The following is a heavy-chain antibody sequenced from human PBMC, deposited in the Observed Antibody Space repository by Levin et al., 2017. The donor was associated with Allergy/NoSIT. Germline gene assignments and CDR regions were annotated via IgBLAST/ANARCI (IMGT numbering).Heavy chain of an antibody. CDR2: IYYDGSA. Sequence: SQTLSLTCTVSGGSIRDDSYYWAWVRQSPGKGLEWVGSIYYDGSAYYNPSLKTRLTISVATSKNQFYLRVNSVTAADTAVYYFAGEPNSRYYYDYGLDVWGPGTTVTVSS. CDR3: AGEPNSRYYYDYGLDV. J-gene: IGHJ6*02. CDR1: GGSIRDDSYY. V-gene: IGHV4-39*07. D-gene: IGHD1-14*01.